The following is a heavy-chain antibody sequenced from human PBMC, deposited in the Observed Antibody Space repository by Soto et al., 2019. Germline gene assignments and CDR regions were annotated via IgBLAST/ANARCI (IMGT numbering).Heavy chain of an antibody. CDR3: ARSVFYYGSGQRLYYYYGMDV. CDR1: GGSISSSSYY. V-gene: IGHV4-39*01. CDR2: IYYSGST. D-gene: IGHD3-10*01. Sequence: PSETLSLTCTVSGGSISSSSYYWGWIRQPPGKGLEWIGSIYYSGSTYYNPSLKSRVTISVDTSKNQFSLKLSSVTAADTAVYYCARSVFYYGSGQRLYYYYGMDVWGQGTTVTVSS. J-gene: IGHJ6*02.